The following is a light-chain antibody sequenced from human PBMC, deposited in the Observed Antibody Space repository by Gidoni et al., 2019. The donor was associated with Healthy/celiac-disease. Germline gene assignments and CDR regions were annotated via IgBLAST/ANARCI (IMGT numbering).Light chain of an antibody. V-gene: IGLV2-14*01. J-gene: IGLJ2*01. CDR1: RRHLGGSHY. CDR2: DVS. Sequence: QSALTQPASVSGSPGQSITIPCTGHRRHLGGSHYVPGYQQHPGKAPNLLIYDVSNRPAGVSNRFSGSKSGNTASLTISGLQAEDEADYYCSSYTSSSTGVVFGGGTKLTVL. CDR3: SSYTSSSTGVV.